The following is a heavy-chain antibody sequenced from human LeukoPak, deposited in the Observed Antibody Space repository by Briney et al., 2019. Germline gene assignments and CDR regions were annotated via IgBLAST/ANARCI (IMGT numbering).Heavy chain of an antibody. D-gene: IGHD4-17*01. CDR2: IYTSGST. CDR3: AREREPGYGDYFDY. Sequence: SETLSLTCTVSGGSISSYYWSWIRQPAGKGLEGIGRIYTSGSTNYNPSLKSRVTMSVDTSKNQFSLKLSSVTAADTAVYYCAREREPGYGDYFDYWGQGTLVTVSS. J-gene: IGHJ4*02. V-gene: IGHV4-4*07. CDR1: GGSISSYY.